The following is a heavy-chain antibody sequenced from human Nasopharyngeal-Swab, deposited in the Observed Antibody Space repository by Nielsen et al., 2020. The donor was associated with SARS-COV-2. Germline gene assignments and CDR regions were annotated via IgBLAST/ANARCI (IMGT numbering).Heavy chain of an antibody. CDR1: GSTFSSYG. V-gene: IGHV3-30*03. J-gene: IGHJ4*02. Sequence: GESLKISCAASGSTFSSYGMHWVRQAPGKGLEWVAVISYDGSNKYYADSVKGRFTISRDNSKNTLYLQMNSLRAEDTAVYYCAQGNYFDYWGQGTLVTVSS. CDR3: AQGNYFDY. CDR2: ISYDGSNK.